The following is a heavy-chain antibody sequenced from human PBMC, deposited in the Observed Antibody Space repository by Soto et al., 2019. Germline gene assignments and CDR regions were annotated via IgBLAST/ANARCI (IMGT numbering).Heavy chain of an antibody. Sequence: QVQLVESGGGVVQPGRSLRLSCAVSGFTCSNYAMHWVRQAPGKGLEWVAVISKDGSNKYYGDFVKGRFIISRDSSKNTLYLQMNSLREEDTAVNYCAKETGPQGGFDYWGQGTLVTVSS. CDR2: ISKDGSNK. J-gene: IGHJ4*02. CDR3: AKETGPQGGFDY. D-gene: IGHD3-9*01. V-gene: IGHV3-30*18. CDR1: GFTCSNYA.